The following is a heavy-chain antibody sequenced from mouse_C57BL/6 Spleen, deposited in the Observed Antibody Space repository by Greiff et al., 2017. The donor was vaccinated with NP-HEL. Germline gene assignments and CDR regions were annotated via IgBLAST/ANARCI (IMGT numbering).Heavy chain of an antibody. Sequence: VQLQQSGPELVKPGASVKISCKASGYTFTDYYMNWVKQSHGKSLEWIGDINPNNGGTSYNQKFKGKATLTVDKSSSTAYMELRSLTSEDSAVYYCARWASTMVTEDYFDYWGQGTTLTVSS. CDR1: GYTFTDYY. J-gene: IGHJ2*01. V-gene: IGHV1-26*01. CDR3: ARWASTMVTEDYFDY. CDR2: INPNNGGT. D-gene: IGHD2-2*01.